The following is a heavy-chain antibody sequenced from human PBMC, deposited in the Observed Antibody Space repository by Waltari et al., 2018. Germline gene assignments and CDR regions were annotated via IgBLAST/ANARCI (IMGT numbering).Heavy chain of an antibody. D-gene: IGHD1-1*01. CDR3: AKWVHAFDI. Sequence: EVPLVESGGGLVQPGGALRPSCAASGFTFYNYWMSWVRQAPGKGLEWVAKIKEDGSQTYYVDSVKGRFTISRDNAKSSLYLQMNSLRDEDTAVYYCAKWVHAFDIWGQGTMVAVSS. CDR2: IKEDGSQT. J-gene: IGHJ3*02. V-gene: IGHV3-7*01. CDR1: GFTFYNYW.